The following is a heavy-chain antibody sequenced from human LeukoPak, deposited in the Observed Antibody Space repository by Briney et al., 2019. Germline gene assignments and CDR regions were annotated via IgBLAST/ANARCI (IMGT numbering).Heavy chain of an antibody. CDR3: ATGYSSSWYYFDY. Sequence: ASVKVSCKASGYTLTDYYMHWVRQAPGQGLEWMGRINPNSGGTNYAQKFQGRVTMTRDTSTSTVYMELSSLRSEDTAVYYCATGYSSSWYYFDYWGQGTLVTVSS. J-gene: IGHJ4*02. D-gene: IGHD6-13*01. CDR1: GYTLTDYY. CDR2: INPNSGGT. V-gene: IGHV1-2*06.